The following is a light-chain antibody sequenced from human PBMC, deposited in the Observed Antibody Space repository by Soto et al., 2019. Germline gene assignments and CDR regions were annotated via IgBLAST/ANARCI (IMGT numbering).Light chain of an antibody. J-gene: IGKJ1*01. V-gene: IGKV3-15*01. CDR3: QQYSIWRT. CDR2: GAS. CDR1: QSVSSY. Sequence: EIVMTQSPATLSVSPGERATLSFRASQSVSSYLALCQQKPGQAPRLLIYGASTRATGIPARFSGSGSGTEFTLTISSLQSEDFAVYYCQQYSIWRTFGQGTKVDIK.